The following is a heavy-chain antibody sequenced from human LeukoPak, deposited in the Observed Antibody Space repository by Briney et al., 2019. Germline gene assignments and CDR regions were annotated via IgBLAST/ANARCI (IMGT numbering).Heavy chain of an antibody. CDR2: ISSGGSTI. V-gene: IGHV3-48*04. CDR1: GFTFSSYS. CDR3: ARDRRLGTMIDY. D-gene: IGHD3-22*01. Sequence: PGGSLRLSCAASGFTFSSYSMNWVRQAPGKGLEWVSYISSGGSTIYYADSVKGRFTISRDNAKNSLYLQMNSLRAEDTAVYYCARDRRLGTMIDYWGQGTLVTVSS. J-gene: IGHJ4*02.